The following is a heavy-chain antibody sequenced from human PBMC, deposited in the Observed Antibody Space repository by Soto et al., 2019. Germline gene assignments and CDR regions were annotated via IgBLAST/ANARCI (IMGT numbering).Heavy chain of an antibody. D-gene: IGHD3-22*01. CDR3: ARAQPKTYYYDSSGYYSNPFFDY. Sequence: QVQLQESGPGLVKPSGTLSLTCAVSGGSISSSNWWSWVRQPPGKGLEWIGEIYHSGSTNYNPSLQSRVTISVDKSKNQFSLKLSSVTAADTAVYYCARAQPKTYYYDSSGYYSNPFFDYWGQGTLVTVSS. CDR1: GGSISSSNW. V-gene: IGHV4-4*02. J-gene: IGHJ4*02. CDR2: IYHSGST.